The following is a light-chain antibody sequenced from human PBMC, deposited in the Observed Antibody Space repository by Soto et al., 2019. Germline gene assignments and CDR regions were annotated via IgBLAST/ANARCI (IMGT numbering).Light chain of an antibody. V-gene: IGKV3-15*01. CDR3: QQYGSSPLT. CDR1: QSVNLN. CDR2: GAS. J-gene: IGKJ4*01. Sequence: EIRMTPSPIKLSESPGAGATLYRTASQSVNLNLAWYQQKPGQPPRLLLYGASTRATGIPIRFRGSGSGTEFTLTISRLEPEDFAVYYCQQYGSSPLTFGGGTKVDIK.